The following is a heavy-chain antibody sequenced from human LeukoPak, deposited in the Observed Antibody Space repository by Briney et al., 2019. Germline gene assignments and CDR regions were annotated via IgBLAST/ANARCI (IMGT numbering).Heavy chain of an antibody. D-gene: IGHD1-7*01. V-gene: IGHV3-30*02. CDR1: GFTFSSYG. CDR2: IRYDGSNK. Sequence: GGSLRLSCAASGFTFSSYGMHWVRQAPGKGLEWVAFIRYDGSNKYYADSVKGRFTISRDNSKNTLYLQMNSLRAEDTAVYYCARGGCYWNYVNYYYYYMDVWGKGTTVTVSS. CDR3: ARGGCYWNYVNYYYYYMDV. J-gene: IGHJ6*03.